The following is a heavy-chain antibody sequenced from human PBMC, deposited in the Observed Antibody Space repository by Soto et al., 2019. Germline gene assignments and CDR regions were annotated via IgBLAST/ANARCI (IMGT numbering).Heavy chain of an antibody. J-gene: IGHJ5*02. CDR1: GDNVSRNSAA. Sequence: PSQTLSLTCAISGDNVSRNSAAWNWIRQSPSRGLEWLGRTYYRSKWYKDYDLSVKSRITIIVDTSKNQIYLQLTSVTPEDTAVYYCARGPVADYSRVFDPWGQGTLVTVSS. CDR3: ARGPVADYSRVFDP. CDR2: TYYRSKWYK. V-gene: IGHV6-1*01. D-gene: IGHD4-4*01.